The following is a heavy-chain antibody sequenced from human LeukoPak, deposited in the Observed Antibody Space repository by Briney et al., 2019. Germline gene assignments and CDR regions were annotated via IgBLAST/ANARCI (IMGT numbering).Heavy chain of an antibody. J-gene: IGHJ4*02. CDR3: ARYRHLGY. V-gene: IGHV3-7*01. CDR2: INQNGGEK. CDR1: GFTFDDYV. Sequence: GGSLRLSCAASGFTFDDYVMNWVRQAPGKGLEWVANINQNGGEKYYVDSVKGRFTISRDNGMNSLYLQMNSLRAEDTAVYYCARYRHLGYWGQGTLVTVSS.